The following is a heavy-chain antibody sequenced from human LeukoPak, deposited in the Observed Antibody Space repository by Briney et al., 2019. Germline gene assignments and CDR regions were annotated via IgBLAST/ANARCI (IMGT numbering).Heavy chain of an antibody. D-gene: IGHD3-10*01. CDR2: INHSGST. Sequence: SETLSLTCAVYGGSFSGYYWSWIRQPPGKGLEWIGEINHSGSTNYNPSLKSRVTISVDTSKNQFSLKLSSVTAADTAVYYCASLGFGELQDYWGQGTLVTVSS. CDR3: ASLGFGELQDY. V-gene: IGHV4-34*01. CDR1: GGSFSGYY. J-gene: IGHJ4*02.